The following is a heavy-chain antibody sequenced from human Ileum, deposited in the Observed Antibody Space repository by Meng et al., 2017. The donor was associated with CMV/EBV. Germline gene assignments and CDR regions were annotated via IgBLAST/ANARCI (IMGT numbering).Heavy chain of an antibody. CDR1: GFNFSNYA. V-gene: IGHV3-30-3*01. Sequence: GGSLRLSCAASGFNFSNYAIHWVRQAPGKGLEWVAVISYDGNNEFYSDSVKGRFTISRDNSKNTLHLQMNSLRVEDTAVYYCARGEVTIFGVVIKFYYYGMDVWGQGTTVTVSS. J-gene: IGHJ6*02. CDR3: ARGEVTIFGVVIKFYYYGMDV. D-gene: IGHD3-3*02. CDR2: ISYDGNNE.